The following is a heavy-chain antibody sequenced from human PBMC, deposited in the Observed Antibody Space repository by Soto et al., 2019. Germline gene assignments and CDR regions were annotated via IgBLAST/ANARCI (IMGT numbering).Heavy chain of an antibody. J-gene: IGHJ6*02. V-gene: IGHV4-59*01. CDR1: GCSISSYY. CDR2: SYYSGST. Sequence: SETLSLTCTVSGCSISSYYWSWIQQPPGKGLEWIGYSYYSGSTNYNPSLKSRVTISVDTSKNQFSLKLSSVTAADTAVYYCARDGYSYGYDDYYYYGMDVWGQGTTVTVSS. D-gene: IGHD5-18*01. CDR3: ARDGYSYGYDDYYYYGMDV.